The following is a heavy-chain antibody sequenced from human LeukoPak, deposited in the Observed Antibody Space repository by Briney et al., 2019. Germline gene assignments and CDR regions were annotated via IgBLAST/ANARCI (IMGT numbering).Heavy chain of an antibody. CDR2: ISSSSSYI. CDR1: GFTFSSYS. Sequence: GGSLRLSCAASGFTFSSYSINWVRQAPGKGLEWVSSISSSSSYIYYADSVKGRFTISRDNAKNSLYLQMNSLRAEDTAVYYCARAEVGALADPDYWGQGTLVTVSS. V-gene: IGHV3-21*01. D-gene: IGHD1-26*01. CDR3: ARAEVGALADPDY. J-gene: IGHJ4*02.